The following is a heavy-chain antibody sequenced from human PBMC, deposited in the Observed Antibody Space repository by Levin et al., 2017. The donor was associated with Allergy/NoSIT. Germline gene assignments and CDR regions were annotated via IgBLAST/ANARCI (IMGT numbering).Heavy chain of an antibody. J-gene: IGHJ4*02. CDR2: INHYGHT. Sequence: HSQTLSLTCTVSDYSITSNFYWGWIRQAPGTGLEWLASINHYGHTYYNPSLKNRVTVFVDTSKSQFSLQLRSVIAADSAVYYCARMIGGIYAVGHYYFDYWGQGNLVTVSS. D-gene: IGHD3-22*01. V-gene: IGHV4-38-2*02. CDR1: DYSITSNFY. CDR3: ARMIGGIYAVGHYYFDY.